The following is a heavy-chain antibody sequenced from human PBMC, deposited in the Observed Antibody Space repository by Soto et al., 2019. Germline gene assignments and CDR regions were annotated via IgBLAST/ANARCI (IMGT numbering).Heavy chain of an antibody. CDR2: ISGSGGSK. Sequence: PGGSLRLSCAASGFTFSSYAMSWVRQAPGKGLEWVSAISGSGGSKYYADSVKGRFTISRDNSKNTLYLQMNSLRAEDTAVYYCAKDPWNRPRYGMDVWGQGTTVTVSS. D-gene: IGHD1-1*01. CDR3: AKDPWNRPRYGMDV. J-gene: IGHJ6*02. CDR1: GFTFSSYA. V-gene: IGHV3-23*01.